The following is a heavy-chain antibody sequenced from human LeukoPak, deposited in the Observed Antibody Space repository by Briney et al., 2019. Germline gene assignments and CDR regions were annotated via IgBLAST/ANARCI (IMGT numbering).Heavy chain of an antibody. Sequence: GGSLRLSCAASGFPFRTYTINWVRQAPGKGLEWVSSISSNGAYTYYADSLRGRFTISRDNAENSLYLEMNSLRAEDTAVYYCARDKAPIVVVVAAPPKGAFDIWGQGTMVTVSS. D-gene: IGHD2-15*01. CDR2: ISSNGAYT. V-gene: IGHV3-21*01. CDR3: ARDKAPIVVVVAAPPKGAFDI. J-gene: IGHJ3*02. CDR1: GFPFRTYT.